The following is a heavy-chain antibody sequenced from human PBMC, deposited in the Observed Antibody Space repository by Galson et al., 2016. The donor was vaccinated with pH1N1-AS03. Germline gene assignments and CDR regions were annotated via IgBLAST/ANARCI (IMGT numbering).Heavy chain of an antibody. D-gene: IGHD1-14*01. V-gene: IGHV4-59*08. CDR2: IPYNGDY. CDR3: AAFAEGGGGSGY. Sequence: SETLSLTCTVSGGSIIGHHWSWIRQPPGKGLEWIGHIPYNGDYKYNPSLKTRVTIPMDTSKSQLALTLSSVTATDTAVYYCAAFAEGGGGSGYWGQGRLVTVS. J-gene: IGHJ4*02. CDR1: GGSIIGHH.